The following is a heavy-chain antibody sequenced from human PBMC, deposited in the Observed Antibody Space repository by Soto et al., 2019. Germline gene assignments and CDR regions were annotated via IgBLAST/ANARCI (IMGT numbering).Heavy chain of an antibody. Sequence: QVQLQESGPGLVKPSQTLSLTCTVSGGSISSGGYYWSWIRQHPGKGLEWIGYIYYSGSTYYNPSLKSRVTIPVDTSKNQFSLKLSSVTAADTAVYYCARHDNDTLTGYSWVFDYWGQGPLVTVSS. CDR2: IYYSGST. CDR1: GGSISSGGYY. D-gene: IGHD3-9*01. CDR3: ARHDNDTLTGYSWVFDY. V-gene: IGHV4-31*03. J-gene: IGHJ4*02.